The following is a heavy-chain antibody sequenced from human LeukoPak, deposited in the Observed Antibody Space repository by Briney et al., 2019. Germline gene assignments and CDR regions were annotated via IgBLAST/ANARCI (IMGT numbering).Heavy chain of an antibody. CDR3: ASDARPNFDWLLFGC. CDR1: GFTVSSNY. Sequence: GGSLRLSCAASGFTVSSNYMSWVRQAPGKGLEWVSVIYSGGSTYYADSVKGRFTISRDNSKNTLYLQMNSLRAEDTAVYYCASDARPNFDWLLFGCWGQGTLVTVSS. V-gene: IGHV3-53*01. D-gene: IGHD3-9*01. J-gene: IGHJ4*02. CDR2: IYSGGST.